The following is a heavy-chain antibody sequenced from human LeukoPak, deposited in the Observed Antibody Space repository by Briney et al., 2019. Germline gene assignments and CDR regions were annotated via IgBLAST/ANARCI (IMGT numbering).Heavy chain of an antibody. CDR1: GFTSSDHY. D-gene: IGHD3-22*01. V-gene: IGHV3-11*06. J-gene: IGHJ3*02. CDR2: ISSTSSYT. Sequence: GGSLRLSCAASGFTSSDHYLSWIRQAPGMGLEWVSYISSTSSYTYYADSVKGRFTISRDNAKNSLYLQMNSLRAKDTAVYYCARGTYRGEKYYDTTGGPFDIWGQGTMVTVSS. CDR3: ARGTYRGEKYYDTTGGPFDI.